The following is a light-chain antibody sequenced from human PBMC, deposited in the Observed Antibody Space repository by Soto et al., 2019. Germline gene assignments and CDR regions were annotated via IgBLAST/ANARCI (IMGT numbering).Light chain of an antibody. CDR3: QQYNSYPWT. CDR1: QSINSW. J-gene: IGKJ1*01. V-gene: IGKV1-5*03. CDR2: KAS. Sequence: DIQMTQSPSTLSASVGDRVTITCRASQSINSWLAWYQQKPGKDPKLLIYKASSLESGVPSRFSGSGSGTEFTLTISSLQPDDFATYYCQQYNSYPWTFGQGTKVEIK.